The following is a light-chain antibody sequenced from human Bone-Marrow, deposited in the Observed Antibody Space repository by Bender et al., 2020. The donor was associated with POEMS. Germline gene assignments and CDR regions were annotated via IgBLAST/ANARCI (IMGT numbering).Light chain of an antibody. CDR2: TNN. V-gene: IGLV1-40*01. Sequence: QSVLTQPPSVYGAPGQRVTISCTGTTSNIGAGHDVHWYRQVPGSAPLLLIYTNNNRPSGVPDRFSTSTSGTSASLAITGLQTEDEADYYCQTYDLTLTSPYVFGAGTKVTVL. J-gene: IGLJ1*01. CDR3: QTYDLTLTSPYV. CDR1: TSNIGAGHD.